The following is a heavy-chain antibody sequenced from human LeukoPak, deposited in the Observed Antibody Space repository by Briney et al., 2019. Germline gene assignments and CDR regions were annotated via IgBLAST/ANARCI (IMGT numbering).Heavy chain of an antibody. CDR3: TRDFDSGVLMDV. CDR2: IRSRAYGGTT. D-gene: IGHD4-17*01. CDR1: GFTIGGYA. J-gene: IGHJ6*02. Sequence: GGSLRLSCTASGFTIGGYAVTWVRQAPGKGLEWVGFIRSRAYGGTTEYAASVKGRFTISRDDSKSIAYLQMNSLKTEDTAVYYCTRDFDSGVLMDVWGQGTTVTISS. V-gene: IGHV3-49*04.